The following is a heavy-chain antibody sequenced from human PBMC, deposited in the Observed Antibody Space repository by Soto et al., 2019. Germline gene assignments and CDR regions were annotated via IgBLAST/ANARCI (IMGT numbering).Heavy chain of an antibody. D-gene: IGHD1-26*01. CDR1: GGSISSGAYS. J-gene: IGHJ2*01. Sequence: QLQLQESGSGLVQPSQTLSLTCAVSGGSISSGAYSWSWIRQPPGKGLEWIGYIYHSGRAYYNPSLMTRVTISVDNSKNQFSLKVRSVTAADTAVYYCARNLREVEYWYFDLWGRGTLITVSS. CDR3: ARNLREVEYWYFDL. CDR2: IYHSGRA. V-gene: IGHV4-30-2*01.